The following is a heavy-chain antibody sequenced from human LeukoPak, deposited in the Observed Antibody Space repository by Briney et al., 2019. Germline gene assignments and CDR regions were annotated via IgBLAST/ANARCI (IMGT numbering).Heavy chain of an antibody. V-gene: IGHV1-18*01. CDR2: ISAYNGNT. CDR1: GYTFTSYG. J-gene: IGHJ3*02. D-gene: IGHD4-17*01. Sequence: ASVKVSCKASGYTFTSYGISWVRQAPGQGLEWMGWISAYNGNTNYAQKLQGRVTMTTDTSTSTAYMELRSLRSDDTAVYYCASPDYGDYVYDAFDIWGQGTMVTVSS. CDR3: ASPDYGDYVYDAFDI.